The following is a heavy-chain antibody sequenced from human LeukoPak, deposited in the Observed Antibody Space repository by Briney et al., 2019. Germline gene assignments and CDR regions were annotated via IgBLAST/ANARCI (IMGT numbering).Heavy chain of an antibody. J-gene: IGHJ4*02. V-gene: IGHV3-53*01. D-gene: IGHD2-2*01. CDR1: VFTVSSKY. Sequence: PGGSLRLSCAASVFTVSSKYMSWVPEAPGKGLEWVLVIYSGGSTYYAASVKGRFTISRDNSKNPLYLQMNSLRAEDTAVYYCARGCSSTSCYGFDYWGQGTLVTVSS. CDR2: IYSGGST. CDR3: ARGCSSTSCYGFDY.